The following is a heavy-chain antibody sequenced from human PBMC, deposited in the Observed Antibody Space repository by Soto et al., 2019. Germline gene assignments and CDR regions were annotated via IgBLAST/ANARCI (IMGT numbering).Heavy chain of an antibody. D-gene: IGHD1-1*01. CDR1: GGSITTGGRY. J-gene: IGHJ3*02. Sequence: QVRLQEWGPGLVKPSQTLSLKCSVSGGSITTGGRYWSWIRQPPGKGLEWIGDIYYSGNTYYYAPLKTRVPMSVEAAKTQFSVTLTPVTAADTALHSSAPALVFTGGDAFDIWRQGRLVTVSS. CDR3: APALVFTGGDAFDI. V-gene: IGHV4-31*02. CDR2: IYYSGNT.